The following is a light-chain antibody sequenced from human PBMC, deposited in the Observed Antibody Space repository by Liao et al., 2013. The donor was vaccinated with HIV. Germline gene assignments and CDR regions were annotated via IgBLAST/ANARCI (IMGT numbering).Light chain of an antibody. Sequence: SYVLTQPPSVSVAPGQTARITCGADDIGTKAVHWYQHKRGQAPVLVIQYDTARPSGIPNRFSASESGATATLTIRRVEVGDEADYYCQVWDSSRDQRVFGGGTKLTVL. CDR3: QVWDSSRDQRV. CDR1: DIGTKA. CDR2: YDT. V-gene: IGLV3-21*04. J-gene: IGLJ3*02.